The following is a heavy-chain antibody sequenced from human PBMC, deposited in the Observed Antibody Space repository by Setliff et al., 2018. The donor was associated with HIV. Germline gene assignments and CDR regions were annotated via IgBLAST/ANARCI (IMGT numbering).Heavy chain of an antibody. J-gene: IGHJ4*02. V-gene: IGHV3-43D*03. CDR3: AALGYSSPWNY. D-gene: IGHD6-13*01. CDR2: ISWDGGSS. Sequence: PGGSLRLSCAASGFTFDVYAMHWVRQAPGKDLEWVSFISWDGGSSDYADSVKGRFTISRDNSKSSRFLQMDSLRAEDTAFYYCAALGYSSPWNYWGQGTLVTVSS. CDR1: GFTFDVYA.